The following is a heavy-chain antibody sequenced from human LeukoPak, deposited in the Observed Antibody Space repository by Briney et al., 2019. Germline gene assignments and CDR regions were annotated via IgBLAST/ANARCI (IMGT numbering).Heavy chain of an antibody. CDR3: ARVFRAAAGTVYYYYYYMDV. D-gene: IGHD6-13*01. CDR2: ISSNGGST. Sequence: PGGSLRLSCAASGFTFSSYAMHWVRQAPGKGLEYVSAISSNGGSTYYANSVKGRFTISRDNSKNTLYLQMGSLRAEDTAVYYCARVFRAAAGTVYYYYYYMDVWGKGTTVTVSS. J-gene: IGHJ6*03. CDR1: GFTFSSYA. V-gene: IGHV3-64*01.